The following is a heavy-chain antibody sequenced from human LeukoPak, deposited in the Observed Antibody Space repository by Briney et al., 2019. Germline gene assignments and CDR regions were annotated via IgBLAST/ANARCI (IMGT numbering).Heavy chain of an antibody. CDR1: GFTFSSYG. D-gene: IGHD3-22*01. CDR3: AKDRSYYDSSGYLSPNGYFDY. J-gene: IGHJ4*02. V-gene: IGHV3-30*18. CDR2: ISYDGSNK. Sequence: GGSLRLFCAASGFTFSSYGMHWVRQAPGKGLEWVAVISYDGSNKYYADSVKGRFTISRDNSKNTLYLQMNSLRAEDTAVYYCAKDRSYYDSSGYLSPNGYFDYWGQGTLVTVSS.